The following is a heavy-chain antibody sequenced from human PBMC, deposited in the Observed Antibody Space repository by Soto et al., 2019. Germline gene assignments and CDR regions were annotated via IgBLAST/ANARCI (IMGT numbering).Heavy chain of an antibody. CDR2: IIFVFNTS. Sequence: QVQLVQSGAGVRKPGSSVKVSCEASGGPFSTNALSWVRQAPGQGLEWIGGIIFVFNTSNYAQKFQGRVTIIADASTRTVYLELRSLTSDDTAVYYCATENGGTYNGAFDLWGQGTMVTVSS. V-gene: IGHV1-69*01. D-gene: IGHD1-26*01. CDR3: ATENGGTYNGAFDL. CDR1: GGPFSTNA. J-gene: IGHJ3*01.